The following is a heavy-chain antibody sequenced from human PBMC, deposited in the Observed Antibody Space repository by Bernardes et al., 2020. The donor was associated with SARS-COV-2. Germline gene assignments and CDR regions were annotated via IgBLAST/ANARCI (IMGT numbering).Heavy chain of an antibody. J-gene: IGHJ5*02. CDR1: GFTFRSSA. CDR3: AGYGSGSYKWFDP. Sequence: VGSLLLSCAASGFTFRSSAMTWVRQAPGPGLAWVSTISGSGGSTYYADSVKGRFTISRDNSKNTLYLQMNSLRAEDTAVFYCAGYGSGSYKWFDPWGQGTLVTVSS. CDR2: ISGSGGST. D-gene: IGHD3-10*01. V-gene: IGHV3-23*01.